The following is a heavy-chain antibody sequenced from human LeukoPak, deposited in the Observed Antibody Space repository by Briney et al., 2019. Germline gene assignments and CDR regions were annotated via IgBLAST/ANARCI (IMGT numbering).Heavy chain of an antibody. V-gene: IGHV4-31*03. CDR2: IYYSGST. D-gene: IGHD4-17*01. Sequence: PSQTLSLTCTVSGGSISSGGYYWSWIRQHPGKGLEWIGYIYYSGSTYYNPSLKSRVTISVDTSKNQFSLKLSSVTAADTAVYYCAREGGYGDYIDYWGQGTLVTVSS. CDR1: GGSISSGGYY. J-gene: IGHJ4*02. CDR3: AREGGYGDYIDY.